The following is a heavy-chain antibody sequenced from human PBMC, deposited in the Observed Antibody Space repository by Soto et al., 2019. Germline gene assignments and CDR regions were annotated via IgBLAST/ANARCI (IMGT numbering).Heavy chain of an antibody. Sequence: PGGSLRLSCAASGFTFSSYSMNWVRQAPGKGLEWVSYISSSSSTIYYADSVKGRFTISRDNAKNSLYLQMNSLRAEDTVVYYCARELVGRAYYGMDVWGQGTTVTVSS. CDR2: ISSSSSTI. CDR3: ARELVGRAYYGMDV. CDR1: GFTFSSYS. J-gene: IGHJ6*02. V-gene: IGHV3-48*01.